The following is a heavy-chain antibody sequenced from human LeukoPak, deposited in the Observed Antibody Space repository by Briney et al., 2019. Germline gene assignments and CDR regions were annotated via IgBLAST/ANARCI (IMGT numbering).Heavy chain of an antibody. J-gene: IGHJ4*02. CDR2: ISYDGSNK. D-gene: IGHD6-25*01. CDR1: GFIFSNYG. Sequence: GGSLRLSCAASGFIFSNYGMHWVRQAPGKGLEWVAVISYDGSNKYNPDSVKGRFTISRDNSKNMVYLQMNSLRVEDTAVYYCATTLGSGWKFDYWGQGTLVTVSS. CDR3: ATTLGSGWKFDY. V-gene: IGHV3-30*03.